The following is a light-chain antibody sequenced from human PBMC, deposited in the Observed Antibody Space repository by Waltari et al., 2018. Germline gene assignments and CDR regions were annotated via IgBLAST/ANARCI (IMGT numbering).Light chain of an antibody. CDR1: SVHSSYA. CDR3: QTWGTGIQV. V-gene: IGLV4-69*01. J-gene: IGLJ3*02. CDR2: LNRDGSH. Sequence: QLVLTQSPSPSASLCSSVTLTCTLRSVHSSYAIAWHQQQPEKGPRYLMILNRDGSHNKGDGIPDRFSGSSSGAERYLTISSLQSEDEADYYCQTWGTGIQVFGGGTKLTVL.